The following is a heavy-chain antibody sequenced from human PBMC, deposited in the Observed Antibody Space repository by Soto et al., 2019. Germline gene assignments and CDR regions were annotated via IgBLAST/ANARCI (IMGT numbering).Heavy chain of an antibody. Sequence: SETLSLTCTVSGCSISSYYWSWIRQPPGKGLEWIGYIYYSGSTNYNPSLKSRVTISVDTSKNQFSLKLSSVTAADTAVYFCAREEALIVVPTGGIDYSFDYWGQGTLVTVSS. CDR1: GCSISSYY. CDR3: AREEALIVVPTGGIDYSFDY. CDR2: IYYSGST. J-gene: IGHJ4*02. D-gene: IGHD3-22*01. V-gene: IGHV4-59*01.